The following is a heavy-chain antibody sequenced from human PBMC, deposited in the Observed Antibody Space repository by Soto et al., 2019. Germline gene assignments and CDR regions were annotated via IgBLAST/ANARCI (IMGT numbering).Heavy chain of an antibody. Sequence: ASVKVSCKASGGTFSSYAISWVRQAPGQGLEWMGGIIPIFGTANYAQKFQGRVTITADESTSTAYMELSSLRSEDTAVYYCARVDYYDSSGYYYEWAPGGSFDYWGQGTLVTVSS. CDR1: GGTFSSYA. D-gene: IGHD3-22*01. CDR2: IIPIFGTA. V-gene: IGHV1-69*13. CDR3: ARVDYYDSSGYYYEWAPGGSFDY. J-gene: IGHJ4*02.